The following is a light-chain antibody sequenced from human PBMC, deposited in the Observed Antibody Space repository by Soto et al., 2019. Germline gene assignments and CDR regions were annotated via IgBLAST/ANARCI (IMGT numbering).Light chain of an antibody. V-gene: IGKV3-11*01. J-gene: IGKJ4*01. CDR2: DAS. CDR3: QHRSNWPLA. CDR1: QTVSSRS. Sequence: ENELAPSPAAQSSTKGSKATHSCRASQTVSSRSLAWYQPKPGQAPRLLIYDASNRATGIPARFSGSGSGTDFTLTFCSLESEDFAVYYCQHRSNWPLAFGGGTKVDIK.